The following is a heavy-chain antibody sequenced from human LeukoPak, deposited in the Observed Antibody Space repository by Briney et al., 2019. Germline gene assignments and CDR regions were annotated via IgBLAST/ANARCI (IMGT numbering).Heavy chain of an antibody. D-gene: IGHD3-22*01. V-gene: IGHV3-74*01. CDR3: ARAPSEIGGYYPEYFRH. CDR2: IKSDGCT. J-gene: IGHJ1*01. Sequence: GSLRLSCAASGFTFSTYWMHWVRQAPGKGLVWVSRIKSDGCTNYADSVKGRFTISRDNAKKTVSLQMNSLRPEDTGVYYCARAPSEIGGYYPEYFRHWGQGTLVTVSS. CDR1: GFTFSTYW.